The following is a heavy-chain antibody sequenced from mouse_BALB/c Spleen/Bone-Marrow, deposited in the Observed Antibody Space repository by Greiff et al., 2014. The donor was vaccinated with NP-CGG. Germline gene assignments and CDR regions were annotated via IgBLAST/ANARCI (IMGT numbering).Heavy chain of an antibody. Sequence: LVESGAELVRPGTAVNVSCKASGYAFTNNLIEWVKQRPGQGLEWIGVINPGSGGANYNEKFKGKATLTADKSSSTAYMQLSSLTSDDAAVYFCARFGRYYFDYWGQGTTLTVSS. CDR1: GYAFTNNL. V-gene: IGHV1-54*01. CDR2: INPGSGGA. J-gene: IGHJ2*01. CDR3: ARFGRYYFDY.